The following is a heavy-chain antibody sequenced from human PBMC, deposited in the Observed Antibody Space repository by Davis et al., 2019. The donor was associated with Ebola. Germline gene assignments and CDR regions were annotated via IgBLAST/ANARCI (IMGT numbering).Heavy chain of an antibody. Sequence: GESLKISCKGSGYSFTSYWISWVRQLPGKGLEWMGRIYPSDSYTNYSPSFQGHVTISADKSISTAYLQWSSLKASDTAMYYCARGTDGYNPGGYFDSWGQGTLVTVSS. V-gene: IGHV5-10-1*01. CDR2: IYPSDSYT. CDR1: GYSFTSYW. D-gene: IGHD5-24*01. CDR3: ARGTDGYNPGGYFDS. J-gene: IGHJ4*02.